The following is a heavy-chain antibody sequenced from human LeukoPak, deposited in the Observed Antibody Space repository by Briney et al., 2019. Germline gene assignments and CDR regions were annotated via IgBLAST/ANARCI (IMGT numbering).Heavy chain of an antibody. D-gene: IGHD3-16*01. CDR3: ATPSLRGGVANKYYYYGMDV. Sequence: ASVKVSCKVSGYTLTELSMHWVRQAPGKGLEWMGGFDPEDGETIYAQKFQGRVTMTEDTSTDTAYMELSSLRSEDTAVYYCATPSLRGGVANKYYYYGMDVWGQGTTVTVSS. CDR2: FDPEDGET. J-gene: IGHJ6*02. CDR1: GYTLTELS. V-gene: IGHV1-24*01.